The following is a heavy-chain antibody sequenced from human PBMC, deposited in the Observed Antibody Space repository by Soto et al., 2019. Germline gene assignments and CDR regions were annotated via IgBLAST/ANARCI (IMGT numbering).Heavy chain of an antibody. J-gene: IGHJ4*02. CDR3: ARGWSSGRTDY. CDR1: GGTFSSYA. D-gene: IGHD6-19*01. Sequence: ASVEVSCKASGGTFSSYAISWGRQAPGQGLEWMGGIIPIFGTANYAQKFQGRVTITADESTSTAYMELSSLRSEDTAVYYCARGWSSGRTDYWGQGTLVTVSS. V-gene: IGHV1-69*13. CDR2: IIPIFGTA.